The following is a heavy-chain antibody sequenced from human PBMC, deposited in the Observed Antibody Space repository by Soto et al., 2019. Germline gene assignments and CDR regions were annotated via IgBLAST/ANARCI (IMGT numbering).Heavy chain of an antibody. D-gene: IGHD5-18*01. V-gene: IGHV3-30*18. Sequence: GGSLRLSCAASGFTMSSYGMHWVRQAPGKGLEWVAVSSHDGSNEYYGDSVKDRFTISRDNSKNTLYLQMNSLTAEDTGVYYCAKDRPPHTYGYGFDYWGQGTLVTVSS. CDR1: GFTMSSYG. CDR3: AKDRPPHTYGYGFDY. J-gene: IGHJ4*02. CDR2: SSHDGSNE.